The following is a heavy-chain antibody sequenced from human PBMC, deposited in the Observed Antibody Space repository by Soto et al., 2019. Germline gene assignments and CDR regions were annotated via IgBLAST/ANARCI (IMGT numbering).Heavy chain of an antibody. V-gene: IGHV3-66*01. CDR3: ARNVPVTALGY. CDR1: GVTVGNNY. CDR2: TYSGGDP. Sequence: EVRLVESGGGLVQPGGSLRLSCAASGVTVGNNYMSWVRQAPGKGLKWVSVTYSGGDPCYTDSVKARFTMSRDSTKNTVYLQMDSLRAEDTAVYFCARNVPVTALGYWGQGSLVTVSS. J-gene: IGHJ4*02. D-gene: IGHD4-17*01.